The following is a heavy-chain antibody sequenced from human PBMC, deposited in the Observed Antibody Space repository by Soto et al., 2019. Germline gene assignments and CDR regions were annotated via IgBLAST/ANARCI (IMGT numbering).Heavy chain of an antibody. CDR1: GGSISSYY. V-gene: IGHV4-59*01. J-gene: IGHJ5*02. CDR2: IYYSGST. CDR3: ARGVCLNYYGSGSYYTTNWFDP. D-gene: IGHD3-10*01. Sequence: SETLSLTCTVSGGSISSYYWSWIRQPPGKGLEWIGYIYYSGSTNYNPSLKSRVTISVDTSKNQFSLKLSSVTAADTAVYYCARGVCLNYYGSGSYYTTNWFDPWGQGTLVTVSS.